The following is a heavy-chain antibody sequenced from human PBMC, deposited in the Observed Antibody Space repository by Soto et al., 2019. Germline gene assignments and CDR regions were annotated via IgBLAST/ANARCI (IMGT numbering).Heavy chain of an antibody. CDR2: ISWNSGSI. Sequence: GGSLRLSCAASGFTFDDYAMHWVRQAPGKGLEWVSGISWNSGSIGYADSVKGRFTISRDNAKNSLYLQMNSLRAEDTALYYCAKTTWHSGWYQRRLLYFDYWGQGTLVTVSS. J-gene: IGHJ4*02. CDR3: AKTTWHSGWYQRRLLYFDY. CDR1: GFTFDDYA. V-gene: IGHV3-9*01. D-gene: IGHD6-19*01.